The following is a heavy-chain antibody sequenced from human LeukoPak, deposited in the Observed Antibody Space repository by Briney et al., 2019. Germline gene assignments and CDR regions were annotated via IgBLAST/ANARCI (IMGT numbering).Heavy chain of an antibody. V-gene: IGHV4-59*01. J-gene: IGHJ6*03. CDR2: IYYSGST. D-gene: IGHD5-24*01. Sequence: SETLSLTCTVSGGSISSYYWSWIRQPPGKGLEWSGYIYYSGSTNYNPSLKSRVTISVDTSKNQFSLKLSSVTAADTAVYYCARGQLVHYYYYYMDVWGKGTTVTVSS. CDR3: ARGQLVHYYYYYMDV. CDR1: GGSISSYY.